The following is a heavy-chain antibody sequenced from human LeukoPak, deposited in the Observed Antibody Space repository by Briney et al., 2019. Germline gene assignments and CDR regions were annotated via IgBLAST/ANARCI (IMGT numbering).Heavy chain of an antibody. D-gene: IGHD6-19*01. Sequence: GGSLKLSCAASGFTFSGSAMHWVRQASGKGLEWVGRIRSKANSYATAYAASVKGRFTISRDDSKSTAYLQMNSLRAEDTAVYYCAKAGLQWLVFSFAFDIWGQGTMVTVSS. V-gene: IGHV3-73*01. J-gene: IGHJ3*02. CDR3: AKAGLQWLVFSFAFDI. CDR1: GFTFSGSA. CDR2: IRSKANSYAT.